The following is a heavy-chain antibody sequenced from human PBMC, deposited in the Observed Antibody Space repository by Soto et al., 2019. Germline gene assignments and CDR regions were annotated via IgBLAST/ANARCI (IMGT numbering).Heavy chain of an antibody. CDR2: VYCTGST. J-gene: IGHJ4*02. Sequence: SETLSLTCTVSGGSIIGFYWSWIRQPAGKGLEWLGHVYCTGSTNYSPSLRSRVTISVDTSKNEFSLRLTSVTAADTAVYFCARSVAVPGAHIDYWGQGTQVTVSS. CDR3: ARSVAVPGAHIDY. D-gene: IGHD6-19*01. CDR1: GGSIIGFY. V-gene: IGHV4-59*01.